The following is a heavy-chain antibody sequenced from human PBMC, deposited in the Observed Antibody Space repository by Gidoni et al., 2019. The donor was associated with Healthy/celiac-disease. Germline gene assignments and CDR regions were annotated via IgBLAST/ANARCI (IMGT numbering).Heavy chain of an antibody. CDR1: GYTFTSYG. D-gene: IGHD3-10*01. V-gene: IGHV1-18*04. CDR2: ISAYNGNT. CDR3: ARETYYYGSGSYYNGHYYYYGMDV. Sequence: QVQLVQSGAEVKKPGASVKVSCKASGYTFTSYGISWVRQAPGQGLEWMGWISAYNGNTNYAQKLQGRVTMTTDTSTSTAYMELRSLRSDDTAVYYCARETYYYGSGSYYNGHYYYYGMDVWGKGTTVTVSS. J-gene: IGHJ6*04.